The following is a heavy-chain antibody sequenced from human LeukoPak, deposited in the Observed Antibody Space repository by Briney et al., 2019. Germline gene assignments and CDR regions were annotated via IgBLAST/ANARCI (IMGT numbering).Heavy chain of an antibody. CDR1: GYTFTSYG. CDR2: ISAYNGNT. V-gene: IGHV1-18*01. J-gene: IGHJ6*02. Sequence: GASVKVSCKASGYTFTSYGIIWVRQAPGQGLEWMGWISAYNGNTNYAQKLQGRVTMTTDTSTSTAYMELRSLRSDDTAVYYCASNDYGDPNYYYYGMDVWGQGTTVTVSS. CDR3: ASNDYGDPNYYYYGMDV. D-gene: IGHD4-17*01.